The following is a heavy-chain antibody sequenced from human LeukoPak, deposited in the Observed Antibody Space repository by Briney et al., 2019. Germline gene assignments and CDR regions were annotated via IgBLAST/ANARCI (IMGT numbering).Heavy chain of an antibody. D-gene: IGHD6-19*01. CDR2: INHSGST. V-gene: IGHV4-34*01. J-gene: IGHJ1*01. CDR1: GGSFSGYY. CDR3: ARGDSSGWTDGFQH. Sequence: SETLSLTCAVYGGSFSGYYWSWIRQPPGKGPEWIGEINHSGSTNYNPSLKSRVTISVDTSKNQLSLKLSSVTAADTAVYYCARGDSSGWTDGFQHWGQGTLVTVSS.